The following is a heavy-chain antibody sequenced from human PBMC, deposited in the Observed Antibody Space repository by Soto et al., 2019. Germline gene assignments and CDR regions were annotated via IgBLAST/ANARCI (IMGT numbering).Heavy chain of an antibody. J-gene: IGHJ4*02. D-gene: IGHD6-19*01. CDR2: ISGSGIST. Sequence: GGSLRLSCAASGFTFTSYAMSWVRQAPGKGLEWVSGISGSGISTHYADSVKGRFTISRDNSKNTLYLQMNSLRAEDTAAYYCAKEVGYSSGYDYFDYWGQGTLVTVSS. CDR3: AKEVGYSSGYDYFDY. CDR1: GFTFTSYA. V-gene: IGHV3-23*01.